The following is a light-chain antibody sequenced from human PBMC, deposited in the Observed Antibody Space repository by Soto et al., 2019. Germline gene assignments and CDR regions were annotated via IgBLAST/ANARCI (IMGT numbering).Light chain of an antibody. V-gene: IGLV1-40*01. Sequence: QSVLTQPPSVSGAPGQRVTIPCTGSSSSIGAGYDVHWYQQLPGTAPKLLIYGNNNRPSGVPDRFSGSRSGTSASLAITGLQAEDEADYFCLSYDNSLSSPVLFVGGTKLTVL. CDR1: SSSIGAGYD. J-gene: IGLJ2*01. CDR3: LSYDNSLSSPVL. CDR2: GNN.